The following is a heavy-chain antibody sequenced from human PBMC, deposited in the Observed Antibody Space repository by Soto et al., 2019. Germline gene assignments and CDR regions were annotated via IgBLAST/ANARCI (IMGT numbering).Heavy chain of an antibody. D-gene: IGHD3-22*01. V-gene: IGHV3-15*01. Sequence: EVQLVESGGGLVKPGGSLRLSCAASGFTFSNTWMTWVRQAPGKGLEWVGRIKSKTHGGTTDYAAHVKGRFTISRDDSEITLYLQMNSLRTEDTAVYYCTITAGMNMIVVEDTIDLWGEGTLVTVAS. CDR1: GFTFSNTW. CDR3: TITAGMNMIVVEDTIDL. J-gene: IGHJ4*02. CDR2: IKSKTHGGTT.